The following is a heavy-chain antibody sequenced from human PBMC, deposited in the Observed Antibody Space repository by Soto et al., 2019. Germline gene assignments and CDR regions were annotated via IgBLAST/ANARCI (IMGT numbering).Heavy chain of an antibody. J-gene: IGHJ6*02. V-gene: IGHV5-10-1*01. CDR2: IDPSDSYT. CDR1: GYSCTSYW. D-gene: IGHD2-15*01. CDR3: ERRDNYYSGMDV. Sequence: GESLKISCKGSGYSCTSYWISWVRQMPGKGLEWMGRIDPSDSYTNYSPSFQGHVTISAYTSISTAYLQWSSLKASDTAMYYCERRDNYYSGMDVRGQGTTVTVS.